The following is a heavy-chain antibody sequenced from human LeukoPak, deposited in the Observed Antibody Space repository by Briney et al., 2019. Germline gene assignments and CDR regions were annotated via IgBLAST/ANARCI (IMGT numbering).Heavy chain of an antibody. CDR1: GGSISSYY. CDR3: ARDQYSSGWYYFDY. V-gene: IGHV4-4*07. Sequence: PSETLSLTCTVSGGSISSYYWSWIRQPAGKGLEWIWRIYTSGSTNYNPSLKSRVTMSVDTSKNQFSLKLSSVTAADTAVYYCARDQYSSGWYYFDYWGQGTLVTVSS. D-gene: IGHD6-19*01. J-gene: IGHJ4*02. CDR2: IYTSGST.